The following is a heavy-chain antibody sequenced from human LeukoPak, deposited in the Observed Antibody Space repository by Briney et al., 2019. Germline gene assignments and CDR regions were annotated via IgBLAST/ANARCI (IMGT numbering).Heavy chain of an antibody. CDR3: ARQGLAAAGFPFDY. J-gene: IGHJ4*02. Sequence: SDPLSLTCTVSGLPISISSYYCRWIRKPPGKGLEWYGSIYYSGSTYYTPPLKSRVTISVDTSKNQFSLKLSSVTAADTAVYYCARQGLAAAGFPFDYWGQGTLVTVSS. CDR1: GLPISISSYY. D-gene: IGHD6-13*01. V-gene: IGHV4-39*01. CDR2: IYYSGST.